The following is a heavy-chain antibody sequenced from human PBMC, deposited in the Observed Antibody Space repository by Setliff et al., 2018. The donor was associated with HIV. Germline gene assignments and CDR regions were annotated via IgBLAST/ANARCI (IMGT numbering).Heavy chain of an antibody. Sequence: GASVKVSCKASGYTFTSYSLHWVRQAPGQGLEWMGVINPGGGSITYAQKFQGRVTMTRDTSTSTVHMELSSLRSEDTAMYYCARGWGGQDSNYYGMDVWGQGTTVTVSS. V-gene: IGHV1-46*01. CDR2: INPGGGSI. CDR3: ARGWGGQDSNYYGMDV. J-gene: IGHJ6*02. D-gene: IGHD3-16*01. CDR1: GYTFTSYS.